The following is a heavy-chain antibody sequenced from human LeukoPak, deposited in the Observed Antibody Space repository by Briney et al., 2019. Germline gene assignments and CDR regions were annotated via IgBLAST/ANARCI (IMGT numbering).Heavy chain of an antibody. CDR3: VRQVDITMALPDY. D-gene: IGHD5-18*01. CDR1: GYTFSGYG. J-gene: IGHJ4*02. V-gene: IGHV1-18*01. Sequence: GASVRVSCKASGYTFSGYGITWVRQAPGQGLEWMGWISGYNGNTNYAQKFQGRVTMTTYTSTTTAYMELRSLRSDDTAVYYCVRQVDITMALPDYWGQGTLVTVSS. CDR2: ISGYNGNT.